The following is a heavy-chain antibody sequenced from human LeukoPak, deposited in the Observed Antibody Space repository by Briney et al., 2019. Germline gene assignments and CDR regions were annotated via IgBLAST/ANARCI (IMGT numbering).Heavy chain of an antibody. CDR2: ISGSGGST. D-gene: IGHD3-22*01. CDR3: AIHSYYYDSSCFEY. Sequence: GASVKVSCKASGGTFSSYAMSWVRQAPGKGLEWVSAISGSGGSTYYADSVKGRFTISRDNSKNTLYLQMNSLRAEDTAVYYCAIHSYYYDSSCFEYWGQGTLVTVSS. J-gene: IGHJ4*02. V-gene: IGHV3-23*01. CDR1: GGTFSSYA.